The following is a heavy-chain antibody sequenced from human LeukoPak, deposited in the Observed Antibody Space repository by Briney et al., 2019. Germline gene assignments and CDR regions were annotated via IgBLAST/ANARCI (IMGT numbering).Heavy chain of an antibody. V-gene: IGHV1-2*02. CDR1: GYTFSGYY. CDR2: INPNSGGT. Sequence: GASVKVSCKASGYTFSGYYMHWVRQAPGQGLEWMGWINPNSGGTYYAQKFQGRVTMTRDTSISTAYMELSRLRSDDTAVYYCARVGGVGVVVITTYFDYWGQGTLVTVSS. CDR3: ARVGGVGVVVITTYFDY. J-gene: IGHJ4*02. D-gene: IGHD3-22*01.